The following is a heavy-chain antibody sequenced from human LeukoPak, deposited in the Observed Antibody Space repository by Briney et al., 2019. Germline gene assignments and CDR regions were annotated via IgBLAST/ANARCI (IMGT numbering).Heavy chain of an antibody. CDR2: INSDGSST. CDR3: ARTDETAPAEDFQH. D-gene: IGHD2-21*02. J-gene: IGHJ1*01. CDR1: GFTFSSYW. Sequence: PGGSLRLSCAASGFTFSSYWMHWVRQAPGKGLVWVARINSDGSSTNYGDSVKGRFTISRDNAKNTLYLQMNSLRAEDTAVYYCARTDETAPAEDFQHWGQGTLVTVSS. V-gene: IGHV3-74*01.